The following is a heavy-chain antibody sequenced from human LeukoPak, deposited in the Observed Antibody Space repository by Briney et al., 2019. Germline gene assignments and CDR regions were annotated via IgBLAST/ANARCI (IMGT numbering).Heavy chain of an antibody. V-gene: IGHV4-4*07. CDR1: SGSISSYY. J-gene: IGHJ6*03. CDR3: ARAGIAAAGMRRYYYYYMDV. D-gene: IGHD6-13*01. Sequence: SETLSLTCTVSSGSISSYYWSWIRQPAGKGLEWIGRIYTSGSTNYNPSLKSRVTMSVDTSKNQFSLKLSSVTAADTAVYYCARAGIAAAGMRRYYYYYMDVWGKGTTVTVSS. CDR2: IYTSGST.